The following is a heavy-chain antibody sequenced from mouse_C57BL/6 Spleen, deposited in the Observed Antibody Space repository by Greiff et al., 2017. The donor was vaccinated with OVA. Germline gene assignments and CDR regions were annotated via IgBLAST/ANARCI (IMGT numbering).Heavy chain of an antibody. Sequence: VQLQQSGAELVRPGASVTLSCKASGYTFTDYEMHWVKQTPVHGLEWIGAIDPETGGTAYNQKFKGKAILTADKSSSTAYMELRSLTSEDSAVYYCTRCGLLRSFDYWGQGTTLTVSS. D-gene: IGHD2-3*01. CDR1: GYTFTDYE. CDR3: TRCGLLRSFDY. J-gene: IGHJ2*01. CDR2: IDPETGGT. V-gene: IGHV1-15*01.